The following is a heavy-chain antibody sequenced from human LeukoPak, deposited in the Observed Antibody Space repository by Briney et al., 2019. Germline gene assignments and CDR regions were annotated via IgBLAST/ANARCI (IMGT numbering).Heavy chain of an antibody. J-gene: IGHJ6*02. D-gene: IGHD3-10*01. V-gene: IGHV4-30-4*01. CDR2: IYYSGST. CDR3: ARDLMVRGVIPSHYYYYGMDV. Sequence: SETLSLTCTVSGGSISSGDYYWGWIRQPPGKGLEWIGYIYYSGSTYYNPSLKSRVTISVDTSKNQFSLKLSSVTAADTAVYYCARDLMVRGVIPSHYYYYGMDVWGQGATVTVSS. CDR1: GGSISSGDYY.